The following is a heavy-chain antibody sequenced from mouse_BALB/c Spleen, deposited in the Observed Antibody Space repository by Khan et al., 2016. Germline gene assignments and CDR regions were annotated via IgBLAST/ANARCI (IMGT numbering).Heavy chain of an antibody. CDR3: ARKEITAARHFDV. Sequence: QVQLQQSGAELMKPGASVKISCKATGYTFSSYWIEWVKQRPGHGLEWIGEILPGSGSTNYNEKFKGKATFTADTSSNTAFMQLSSLTTEDSTVYYCARKEITAARHFDVWGAGTTVTVSS. V-gene: IGHV1-9*01. J-gene: IGHJ1*01. CDR2: ILPGSGST. D-gene: IGHD1-2*01. CDR1: GYTFSSYW.